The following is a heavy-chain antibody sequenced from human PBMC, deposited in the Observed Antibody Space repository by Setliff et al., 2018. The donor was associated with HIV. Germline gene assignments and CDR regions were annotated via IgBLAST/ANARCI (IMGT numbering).Heavy chain of an antibody. CDR2: IIPISGTS. Sequence: SVKVSCKASGGTFSDHGITWVRQTPGQGLDWMGGIIPISGTSNYAQKFWGRLTITADESTRTAYMELSSLRSEDTALYYCARGPLLAGDGPYYFDYWGQGTLVTSPQ. D-gene: IGHD7-27*01. J-gene: IGHJ4*02. V-gene: IGHV1-69*13. CDR1: GGTFSDHG. CDR3: ARGPLLAGDGPYYFDY.